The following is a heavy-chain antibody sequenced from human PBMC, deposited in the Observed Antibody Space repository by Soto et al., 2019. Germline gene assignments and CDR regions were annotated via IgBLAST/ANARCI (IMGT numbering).Heavy chain of an antibody. CDR2: ISFDGTSE. CDR1: EFTFTSYA. J-gene: IGHJ6*02. V-gene: IGHV3-30-3*01. D-gene: IGHD2-15*01. Sequence: QLVESGGRGVQPGRSLRLCCAASEFTFTSYAMHWVRQAPGRGLEWVALISFDGTSEYYADSVKGRFIISRDNSKSMVYLQMNSLRPDDTAIYYCARPIPRWSYHYGMAVWGRGTTVTVSS. CDR3: ARPIPRWSYHYGMAV.